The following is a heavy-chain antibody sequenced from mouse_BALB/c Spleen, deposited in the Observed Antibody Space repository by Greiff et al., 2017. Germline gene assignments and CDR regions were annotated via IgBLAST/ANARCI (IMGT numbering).Heavy chain of an antibody. D-gene: IGHD1-1*01. CDR2: ISSGGSYT. Sequence: DVKLVESGGGLVKPGGSLKLSCAASGFTFSSYDMSWVRQSPEKRLEWVAEISSGGSYTYYPDTVTGRFTISRDNAKNTLYLEMSSLRSEDTAMYCCTRGITTNGAMDYWGQGTTVTVSS. V-gene: IGHV5-9-4*01. J-gene: IGHJ4*01. CDR1: GFTFSSYD. CDR3: TRGITTNGAMDY.